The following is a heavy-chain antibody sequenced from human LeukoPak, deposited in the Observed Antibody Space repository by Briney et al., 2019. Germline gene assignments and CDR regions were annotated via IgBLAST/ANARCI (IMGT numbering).Heavy chain of an antibody. Sequence: SETLSLTCTVTGGSISTYYWSWIRQPPGKGLEWIGYTYYSGSTNHNPSLKSRVTISVDTSKNQFSLKLSSVTAADTAVYYCARGGEVMWWFDPWGQGALVTVSS. V-gene: IGHV4-59*01. D-gene: IGHD3-16*01. CDR1: GGSISTYY. CDR2: TYYSGST. CDR3: ARGGEVMWWFDP. J-gene: IGHJ5*02.